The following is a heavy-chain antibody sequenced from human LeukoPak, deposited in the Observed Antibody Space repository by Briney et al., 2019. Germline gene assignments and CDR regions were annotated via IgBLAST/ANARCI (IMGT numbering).Heavy chain of an antibody. CDR1: GYTFTSYA. CDR3: ARTYYGSGSPFDY. D-gene: IGHD3-10*01. CDR2: INAGNGNT. V-gene: IGHV1-3*03. J-gene: IGHJ4*02. Sequence: GASVKVSCKASGYTFTSYAMHWVRQAPGQRLEWMGWINAGNGNTKYSREFQGRVTITRDTSASTAYMELSSLRSEDMAVYYCARTYYGSGSPFDYWGQGTLVTVSS.